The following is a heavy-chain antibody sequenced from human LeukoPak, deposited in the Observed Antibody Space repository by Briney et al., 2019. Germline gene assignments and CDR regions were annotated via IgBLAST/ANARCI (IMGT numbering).Heavy chain of an antibody. CDR2: IYYSGST. CDR1: GGSISSSSYY. J-gene: IGHJ4*02. D-gene: IGHD2-21*01. CDR3: ARLDGEAVY. V-gene: IGHV4-39*01. Sequence: PSETLSLTCTVSGGSISSSSYYWGWIRQPPGKGLEWIGCIYYSGSTYYNPSLKSRVTISVDTSKNQFSLKLSSVTAADTAVYYCARLDGEAVYWGQGTLVTVSS.